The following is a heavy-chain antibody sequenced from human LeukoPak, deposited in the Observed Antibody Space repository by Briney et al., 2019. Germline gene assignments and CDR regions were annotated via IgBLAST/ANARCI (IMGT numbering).Heavy chain of an antibody. Sequence: SETLSLTCTVSGGSISSGDYYWSWIRQPPGKELEWIGYIYYSGSTNYNPSLKSRVTISVDTSKNQFSLKLSSVTAADTAVYYCARMYYDILTGYYGWFDPWGQGTLVTVSS. J-gene: IGHJ5*02. CDR2: IYYSGST. CDR3: ARMYYDILTGYYGWFDP. CDR1: GGSISSGDYY. V-gene: IGHV4-61*08. D-gene: IGHD3-9*01.